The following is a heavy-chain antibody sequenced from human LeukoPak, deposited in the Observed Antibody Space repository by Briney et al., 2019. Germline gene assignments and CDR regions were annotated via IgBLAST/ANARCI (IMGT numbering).Heavy chain of an antibody. Sequence: GGSLRLSCAASGFTFSGYSMNWVRQAPGKGLEWVSYISGSSVTIYYADSVKGRFTISRDNAKNSGYLQMNSLRDDDTAVYYCGRDYYGSIDYWGQGTLVTVSS. D-gene: IGHD3-10*01. CDR1: GFTFSGYS. CDR3: GRDYYGSIDY. J-gene: IGHJ4*02. CDR2: ISGSSVTI. V-gene: IGHV3-48*02.